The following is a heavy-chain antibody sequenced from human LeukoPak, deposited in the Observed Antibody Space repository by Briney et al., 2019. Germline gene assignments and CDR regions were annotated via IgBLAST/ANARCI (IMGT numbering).Heavy chain of an antibody. V-gene: IGHV4-39*01. CDR3: ARPLRRYSYGYWYFDY. J-gene: IGHJ4*02. D-gene: IGHD5-18*01. CDR1: GGSISSSSYY. CDR2: IYYSGST. Sequence: SETLSLTCTVSGGSISSSSYYWGWIRQPPGKGLEWIGSIYYSGSTYYNPSLKSRVTISVDTSKNQFSLKLSSVTAADTAVYYCARPLRRYSYGYWYFDYWGQGTLVTVSS.